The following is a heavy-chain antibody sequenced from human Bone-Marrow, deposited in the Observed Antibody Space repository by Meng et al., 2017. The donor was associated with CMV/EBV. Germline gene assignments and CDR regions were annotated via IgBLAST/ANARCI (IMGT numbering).Heavy chain of an antibody. CDR2: IIPILGIA. J-gene: IGHJ5*02. D-gene: IGHD6-6*01. Sequence: KASGGTCSSYTISWVRQAPGQGLEWMGRIIPILGIANYAQKFQGRVTITADKSTSTAYMELSSLRSEDTAVYYCARGYSSSLAVWFDPWGQGTLVTVSS. V-gene: IGHV1-69*02. CDR3: ARGYSSSLAVWFDP. CDR1: GGTCSSYT.